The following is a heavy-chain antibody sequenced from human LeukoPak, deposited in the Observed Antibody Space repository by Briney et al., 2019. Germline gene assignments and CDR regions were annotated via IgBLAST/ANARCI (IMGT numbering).Heavy chain of an antibody. D-gene: IGHD3-10*01. CDR3: AKSGGSGNYAYYYYYMDV. Sequence: GGSLRLSCAASGFTFSNYGLSWVRQAPGKGLEWVSGITGSGGSTYYADSVRGRFTISRDNSKNTLYLQINSLRAEDTAVYYCAKSGGSGNYAYYYYYMDVWGKGTTVTVSS. J-gene: IGHJ6*03. V-gene: IGHV3-23*01. CDR2: ITGSGGST. CDR1: GFTFSNYG.